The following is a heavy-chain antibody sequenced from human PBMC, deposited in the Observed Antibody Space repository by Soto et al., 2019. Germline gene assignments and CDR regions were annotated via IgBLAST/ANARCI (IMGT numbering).Heavy chain of an antibody. Sequence: VGSLRLSCAASGFTFSSYSMNWVRQAPGKGLEWVSSISSSSSYIYYADSVKGRFTISRDNAKNSLYLQMNSLRAEDTAVYYCAREPKMAKLDYFDYWGQGTLVPVSS. CDR2: ISSSSSYI. J-gene: IGHJ4*02. V-gene: IGHV3-21*01. CDR1: GFTFSSYS. D-gene: IGHD5-12*01. CDR3: AREPKMAKLDYFDY.